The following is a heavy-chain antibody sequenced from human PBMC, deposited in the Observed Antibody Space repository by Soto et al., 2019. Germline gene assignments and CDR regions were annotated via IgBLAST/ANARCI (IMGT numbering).Heavy chain of an antibody. D-gene: IGHD3-10*01. J-gene: IGHJ4*02. V-gene: IGHV1-18*01. Sequence: ASVKVSCKASGYTFTSYGISWVRQAPGQGLEWMGWISAYNGNTNYAQKLQGRVTMTTDTSTSTAYMELRSLRSDDTAVYYCARVRFLEWLLLWFGEYDYWGQGTLVTVSS. CDR1: GYTFTSYG. CDR2: ISAYNGNT. CDR3: ARVRFLEWLLLWFGEYDY.